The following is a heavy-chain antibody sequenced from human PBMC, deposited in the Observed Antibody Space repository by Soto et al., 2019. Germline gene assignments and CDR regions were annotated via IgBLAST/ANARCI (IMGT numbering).Heavy chain of an antibody. D-gene: IGHD6-13*01. V-gene: IGHV3-21*01. CDR2: ISSSSSYI. CDR3: ARVVGQQLVGNYYMDV. J-gene: IGHJ6*03. Sequence: GGSLRLSCAASGFTFSSYSMNWVRQAPGKGLEWVSSISSSSSYIYYADSVKGRFTISRDNAKNSLYLQMNSLRAEDTAVYYCARVVGQQLVGNYYMDVWGKGTTVTVSS. CDR1: GFTFSSYS.